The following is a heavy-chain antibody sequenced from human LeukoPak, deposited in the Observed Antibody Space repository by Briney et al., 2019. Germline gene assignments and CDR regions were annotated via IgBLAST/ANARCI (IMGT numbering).Heavy chain of an antibody. D-gene: IGHD6-6*01. CDR2: IYYSGST. CDR3: AREIAARPSYFDY. CDR1: GGSISSGGYY. J-gene: IGHJ4*02. V-gene: IGHV4-31*03. Sequence: SQTLSLTCTVSGGSISSGGYYWSWIRQHPGKGLEWIGYIYYSGSTYYNPSLKSRVTISVDTSKNQFSLKLSSVTAADTAVYYCAREIAARPSYFDYWGQGTLATVSS.